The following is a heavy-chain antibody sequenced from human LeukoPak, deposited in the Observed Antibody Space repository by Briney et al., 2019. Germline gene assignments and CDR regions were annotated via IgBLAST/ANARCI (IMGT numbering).Heavy chain of an antibody. CDR2: ISSSGSTI. J-gene: IGHJ6*02. CDR1: GFTFSDYY. Sequence: PGGSLRLSCAASGFTFSDYYMSWIRQAPGKGLEGVSYISSSGSTIYYADSVKGRFTISRDNAKNSLYLQMNSLRAEDTAVYYCAREGGYCSGGSCYEGYGMDVWGQGTTVTVSS. CDR3: AREGGYCSGGSCYEGYGMDV. V-gene: IGHV3-11*01. D-gene: IGHD2-15*01.